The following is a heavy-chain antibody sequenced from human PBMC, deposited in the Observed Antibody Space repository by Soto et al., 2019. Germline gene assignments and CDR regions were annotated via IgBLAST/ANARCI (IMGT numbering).Heavy chain of an antibody. Sequence: QVQLVQSGAEVKKPGASVKVSCKASGYAFSQYYIHWMRQAPGQGLEWMGWINPNSGRTKFAQNFQGSVTMTRDTSIKTVYMELSGLRSDATAGYYCARECGGTTATLAYYYLYVDVWGKGTTVTVSS. CDR3: ARECGGTTATLAYYYLYVDV. CDR2: INPNSGRT. J-gene: IGHJ6*03. D-gene: IGHD4-17*01. V-gene: IGHV1-2*04. CDR1: GYAFSQYY.